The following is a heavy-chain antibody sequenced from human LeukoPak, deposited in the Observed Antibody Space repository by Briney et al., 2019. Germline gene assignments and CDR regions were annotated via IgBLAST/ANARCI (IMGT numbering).Heavy chain of an antibody. Sequence: GGSLRLSCAVSGFTFSSYWMNWVRQAPGKGLEWVASIKQDGGEKSYVDSVEGRFTISRDNAKSSVYLQMTSLRAEDTAVYYCARDLDSYGYLDYWGRGALVSVSS. CDR2: IKQDGGEK. CDR3: ARDLDSYGYLDY. CDR1: GFTFSSYW. D-gene: IGHD5-18*01. V-gene: IGHV3-7*03. J-gene: IGHJ4*02.